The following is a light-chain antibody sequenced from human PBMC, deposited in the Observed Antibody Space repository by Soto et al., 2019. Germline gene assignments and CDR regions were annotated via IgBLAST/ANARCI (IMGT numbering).Light chain of an antibody. CDR1: QSVISNF. V-gene: IGKV3-20*01. CDR3: LQYGSSPYT. CDR2: CAC. Sequence: ENVLTQSPGTLSLSPGERAILSCRASQSVISNFLAWYQQKPGQAPRLLIYCACSRATGIPDRFSGSGSGTDFTLTISRLEPEDFAVYYCLQYGSSPYTFGQGAKLEIK. J-gene: IGKJ2*01.